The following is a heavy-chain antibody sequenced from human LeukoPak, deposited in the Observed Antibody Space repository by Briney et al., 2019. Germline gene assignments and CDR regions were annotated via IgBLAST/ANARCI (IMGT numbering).Heavy chain of an antibody. V-gene: IGHV4-4*02. CDR1: GFTFSSYW. D-gene: IGHD3-10*01. J-gene: IGHJ3*02. CDR2: IYHSGST. CDR3: ARGVLLSRGYEGAFDI. Sequence: GSLRLSCAASGFTFSSYWMSWVRQGPGKGLEWIGYIYHSGSTYYNPSLKSRVTISVDRSKNQFSLKLSSVTAADTAVYYCARGVLLSRGYEGAFDIWGQGTMVTVSS.